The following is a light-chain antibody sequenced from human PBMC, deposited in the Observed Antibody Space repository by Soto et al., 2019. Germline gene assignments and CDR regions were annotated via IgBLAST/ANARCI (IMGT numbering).Light chain of an antibody. CDR2: EVS. Sequence: QSALTQPASVSGSPGQSITISCTGTSSDVGSYNLVSWYQQHPGKAPKLMIYEVSKRPSGVSNRFSGSKSGNTASLTISGLQAEDEADYYCYSYASPRVFGGGTKLTVL. V-gene: IGLV2-23*02. J-gene: IGLJ3*02. CDR3: YSYASPRV. CDR1: SSDVGSYNL.